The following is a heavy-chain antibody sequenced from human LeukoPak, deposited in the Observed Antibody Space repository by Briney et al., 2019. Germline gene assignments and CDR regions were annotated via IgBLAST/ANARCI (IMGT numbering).Heavy chain of an antibody. D-gene: IGHD3-22*01. CDR1: GFTFSSYG. J-gene: IGHJ4*02. CDR2: ISYDGSNK. Sequence: GGSLRLSCAASGFTFSSYGMHWVRQAPGKGLEWVAVISYDGSNKYYADSVKGRFTISRDNSKNTLYLQMNSLRAEDTAVYYCASPYYDSSGYRRGPLDYWGQGTLVTVSS. V-gene: IGHV3-30*03. CDR3: ASPYYDSSGYRRGPLDY.